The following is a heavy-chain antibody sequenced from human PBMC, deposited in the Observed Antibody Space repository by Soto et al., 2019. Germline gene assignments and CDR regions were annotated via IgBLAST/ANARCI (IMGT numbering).Heavy chain of an antibody. CDR1: GYSFTSYL. J-gene: IGHJ4*01. V-gene: IGHV5-51*01. Sequence: EESLKISCKGSGYSFTSYLIGWLRQMPGKGLEWMGIIYPGDSDTRYSPSFQGQVTISADKSISTAYLQWSSLKASDTAMYYCARLRRYQLLWTPFAYWGQGTLVTVSS. CDR2: IYPGDSDT. CDR3: ARLRRYQLLWTPFAY. D-gene: IGHD2-2*01.